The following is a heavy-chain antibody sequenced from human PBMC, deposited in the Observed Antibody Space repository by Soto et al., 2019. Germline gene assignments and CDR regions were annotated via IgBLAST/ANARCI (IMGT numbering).Heavy chain of an antibody. CDR2: INPSGGST. CDR1: GYTFTSYY. Sequence: XSVKVSFNASGYTFTSYYIHLVRHTPGQGLEWMGIINPSGGSTSYAQKFQGRVTMTRDTSKNQFSPKLSSVTAADTAVYYCARAGSRVGTDFDYWGQGTLVTVSS. D-gene: IGHD6-13*01. J-gene: IGHJ4*02. V-gene: IGHV1-46*01. CDR3: ARAGSRVGTDFDY.